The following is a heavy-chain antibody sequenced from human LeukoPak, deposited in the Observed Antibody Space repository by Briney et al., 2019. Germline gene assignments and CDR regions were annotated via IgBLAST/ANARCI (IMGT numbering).Heavy chain of an antibody. CDR2: IYYSGST. CDR3: ARDGPGIAAASRDI. Sequence: PSETLSLTCTVSGGSISTSNYYWGWIRQPPGKGLEWIGSIYYSGSTYYNPSLKSRVTISVDTSKNQFSLKLSSVTAADTAVYYCARDGPGIAAASRDIWGQGTMVTVSS. CDR1: GGSISTSNYY. D-gene: IGHD6-13*01. V-gene: IGHV4-39*07. J-gene: IGHJ3*02.